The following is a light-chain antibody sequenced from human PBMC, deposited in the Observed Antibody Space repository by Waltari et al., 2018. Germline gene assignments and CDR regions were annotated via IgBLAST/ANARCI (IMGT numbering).Light chain of an antibody. CDR1: QSVSSN. V-gene: IGKV3-15*01. J-gene: IGKJ5*01. Sequence: EIVMTQSPATLSVSPGETATLSCRASQSVSSNVAWYQKKPGQAPRLLIYDASTRATSSPARCRGSGSGTEFTRTISGLQSEDFAVYYCQQYNRWPPITFGQGTRLEIK. CDR3: QQYNRWPPIT. CDR2: DAS.